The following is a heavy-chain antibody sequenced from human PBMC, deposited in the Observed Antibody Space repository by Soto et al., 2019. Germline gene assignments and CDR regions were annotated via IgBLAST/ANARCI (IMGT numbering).Heavy chain of an antibody. V-gene: IGHV4-34*01. CDR1: GGSFSGYY. Sequence: SETLSLTCAVYGGSFSGYYWSWIRQPPGKGLEWIGEINHSGSTNYNPSLKSRVTISVDTSKNQFSLKLSSVTAADTAVYYCARGPWSYGSGSYYPRWFDPWGQGTLVTV. J-gene: IGHJ5*02. CDR2: INHSGST. CDR3: ARGPWSYGSGSYYPRWFDP. D-gene: IGHD3-10*01.